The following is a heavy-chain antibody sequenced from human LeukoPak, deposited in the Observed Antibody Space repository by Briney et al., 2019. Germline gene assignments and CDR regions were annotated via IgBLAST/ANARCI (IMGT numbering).Heavy chain of an antibody. Sequence: SVKVSCKASGGTFISYAISWVRQAPGQGLEWMGGIIPIFGTANYAQKFQGRVTITADESTSTAYMELSSLRSEDTAVYYCARGAVSKRGYSYVWGVERHYYYYYGMDVWGQGTTVTVSS. J-gene: IGHJ6*02. CDR2: IIPIFGTA. CDR1: GGTFISYA. CDR3: ARGAVSKRGYSYVWGVERHYYYYYGMDV. D-gene: IGHD5-18*01. V-gene: IGHV1-69*13.